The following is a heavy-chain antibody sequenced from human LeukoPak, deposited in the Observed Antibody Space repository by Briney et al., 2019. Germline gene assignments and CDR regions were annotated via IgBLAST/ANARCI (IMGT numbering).Heavy chain of an antibody. J-gene: IGHJ3*02. Sequence: GESLKISCKGSGYSFTSYWIGWVRQAPGQGLEWMGWISAYNGNTNYAQKLQGRVTMTTDTSTSTAYMELRSLRSDDTAVYYCSRDSPYDSSGYYAPRAFDIWGRGTMVTVSS. CDR3: SRDSPYDSSGYYAPRAFDI. CDR1: GYSFTSYW. V-gene: IGHV1-18*04. CDR2: ISAYNGNT. D-gene: IGHD3-22*01.